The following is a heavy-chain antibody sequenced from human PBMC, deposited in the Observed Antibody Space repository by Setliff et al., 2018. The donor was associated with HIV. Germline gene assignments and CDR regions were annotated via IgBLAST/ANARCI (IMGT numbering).Heavy chain of an antibody. D-gene: IGHD3-22*01. J-gene: IGHJ4*02. Sequence: SRTLSLTCAVYGGSFSGYYWRWIRQPPGKGLEWIGEINHSGSTNCNPSLKSRVTISVDTSKNQFSLNLSSVTAADTAVYYCARGGSDPYYSGSSGPYPPGYWGQGTLVTVSS. V-gene: IGHV4-34*01. CDR1: GGSFSGYY. CDR3: ARGGSDPYYSGSSGPYPPGY. CDR2: INHSGST.